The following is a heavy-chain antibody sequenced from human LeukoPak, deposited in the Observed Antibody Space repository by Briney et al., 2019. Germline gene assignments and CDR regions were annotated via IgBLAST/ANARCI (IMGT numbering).Heavy chain of an antibody. V-gene: IGHV4-59*01. Sequence: SETLSLTCTVSGGSISSYYWSWIRQSPGKGLEWIGYIYYSGTTNYNPSLKSRVTISVDTSKNQFSLNLSSVTAADTAVHYCARWVAAPYYFDYWGQGTLVTVSS. CDR2: IYYSGTT. CDR1: GGSISSYY. CDR3: ARWVAAPYYFDY. J-gene: IGHJ4*02. D-gene: IGHD6-19*01.